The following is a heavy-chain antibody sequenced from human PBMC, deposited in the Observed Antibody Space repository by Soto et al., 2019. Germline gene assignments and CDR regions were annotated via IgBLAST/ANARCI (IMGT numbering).Heavy chain of an antibody. J-gene: IGHJ6*03. V-gene: IGHV4-59*01. CDR2: IYYSGST. CDR3: ARLIPITMVRGVIITQYYMDV. D-gene: IGHD3-10*01. CDR1: GGSISSYY. Sequence: SETLSLTCTVSGGSISSYYWSWIRQPPGKGLEWIGYIYYSGSTNYNPSLKSRVTISVDTSKNQFSLKLSSVTAADTAVYYCARLIPITMVRGVIITQYYMDVWGKGTTVTVSS.